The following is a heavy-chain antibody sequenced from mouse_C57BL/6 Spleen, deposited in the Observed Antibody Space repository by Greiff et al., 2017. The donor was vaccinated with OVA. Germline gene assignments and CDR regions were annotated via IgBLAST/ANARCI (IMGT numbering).Heavy chain of an antibody. D-gene: IGHD4-1*01. CDR2: IYPGSGNT. V-gene: IGHV1-66*01. CDR1: GYSFTSYY. Sequence: VQGVESGPELVKPGASVKISCKASGYSFTSYYIHWVKQRPGQGLEWIGWIYPGSGNTKYNEKFKGKATLTADTSSSTAYMQLSSLTSEDSAVYYCAINWEGYYAMDYWGQGTSVTVSS. CDR3: AINWEGYYAMDY. J-gene: IGHJ4*01.